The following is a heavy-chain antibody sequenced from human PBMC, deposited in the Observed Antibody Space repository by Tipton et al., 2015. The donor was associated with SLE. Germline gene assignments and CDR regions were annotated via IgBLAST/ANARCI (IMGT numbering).Heavy chain of an antibody. CDR1: GGSFSGYY. D-gene: IGHD3-16*01. CDR3: ASRGGEALAS. V-gene: IGHV4-34*01. CDR2: INHSGST. J-gene: IGHJ4*02. Sequence: TLSLTCAVYGGSFSGYYWSWIRQPPGKGLEWIGEINHSGSTNYNPSLKSRVTISVDTSKNQFSLKLSSVTAADTAVYYCASRGGEALASWGQGTLVTVSS.